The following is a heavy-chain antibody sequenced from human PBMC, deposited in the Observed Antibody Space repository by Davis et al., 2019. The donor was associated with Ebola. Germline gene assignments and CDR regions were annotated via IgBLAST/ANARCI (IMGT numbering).Heavy chain of an antibody. Sequence: PGGSLRLSCAASGFTFSDYYMSWIRQPPGKGLEWVGEINHSGSTNYNPSLKSRVTISVDTSKIQFSLKLSSVTAADTAVYYCARGNWGSLRGYFDYWGQGTLVTVSS. CDR1: GFTFSDYY. V-gene: IGHV4-34*01. D-gene: IGHD7-27*01. J-gene: IGHJ4*02. CDR2: INHSGST. CDR3: ARGNWGSLRGYFDY.